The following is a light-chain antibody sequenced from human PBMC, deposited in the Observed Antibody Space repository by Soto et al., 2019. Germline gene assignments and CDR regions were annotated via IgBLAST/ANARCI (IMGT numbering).Light chain of an antibody. Sequence: QSALTQPASVSGSPGQSITSSCTGTSSDVGSYNLVSWYPQHPGKAPKLMIYEGSKRPSGVSNRFSGSKSGNTASLTISGLQAEDEADYYCCSYAGSSTHVVFGGGTKLTVL. CDR3: CSYAGSSTHVV. J-gene: IGLJ2*01. V-gene: IGLV2-23*01. CDR2: EGS. CDR1: SSDVGSYNL.